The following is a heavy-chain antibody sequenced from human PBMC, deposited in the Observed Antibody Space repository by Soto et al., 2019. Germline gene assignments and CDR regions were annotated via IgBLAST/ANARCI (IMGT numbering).Heavy chain of an antibody. D-gene: IGHD4-17*01. CDR2: ISAYNGNT. V-gene: IGHV1-18*01. CDR1: GYTFTSYG. CDR3: ARDDFGDYRHFDY. Sequence: ASVKVSCKASGYTFTSYGISWVRQAPGQGLEWMGWISAYNGNTNYSQTFQDRVTFTRDTSANTAYMELSSLRSEDTAVYYCARDDFGDYRHFDYWGQGTLVTVSS. J-gene: IGHJ4*02.